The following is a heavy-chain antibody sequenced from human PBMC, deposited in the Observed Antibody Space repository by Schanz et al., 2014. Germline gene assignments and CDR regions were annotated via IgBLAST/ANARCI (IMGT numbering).Heavy chain of an antibody. J-gene: IGHJ4*02. CDR3: ARDRSNNFDY. D-gene: IGHD2-2*01. V-gene: IGHV3-9*01. Sequence: EVQLVESGGGLVQPGRSLRLSCAASGFTFAMHWVRQAPGKGLEWVSSISWNSGSVAYADSVKGRFTISRDDAKNSLYLQMNSLRAEDTALYYCARDRSNNFDYWGQGTLVTVSS. CDR1: GFTFA. CDR2: ISWNSGSV.